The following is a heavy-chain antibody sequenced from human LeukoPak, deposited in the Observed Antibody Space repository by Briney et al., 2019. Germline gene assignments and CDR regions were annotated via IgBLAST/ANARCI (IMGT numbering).Heavy chain of an antibody. CDR2: ISYDGSNK. CDR3: AKDREQQLVQGWYFDL. J-gene: IGHJ2*01. D-gene: IGHD6-13*01. V-gene: IGHV3-30*18. Sequence: GGSLRLSCAASGFTFDDYAMHWVRQAPGKGLEWVAVISYDGSNKYYADSVKGRFTISRDNSKNTLYLQMNSLRAEDTAVYYCAKDREQQLVQGWYFDLWGRGTLVTVSS. CDR1: GFTFDDYA.